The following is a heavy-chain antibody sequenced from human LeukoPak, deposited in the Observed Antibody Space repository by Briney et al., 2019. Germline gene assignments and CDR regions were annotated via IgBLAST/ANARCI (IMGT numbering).Heavy chain of an antibody. Sequence: GGSLRLSCAASGFSVSNNYMNWVRQAPGKGLESVSVIYAGGNIYYADSVKGRFTISRDNAKNSLYLQMNSLRAEDTAVYYCARGSSPPSSGSYYSYWGQGTLVTVSP. D-gene: IGHD1-26*01. CDR3: ARGSSPPSSGSYYSY. CDR2: IYAGGNI. CDR1: GFSVSNNY. J-gene: IGHJ4*02. V-gene: IGHV3-53*01.